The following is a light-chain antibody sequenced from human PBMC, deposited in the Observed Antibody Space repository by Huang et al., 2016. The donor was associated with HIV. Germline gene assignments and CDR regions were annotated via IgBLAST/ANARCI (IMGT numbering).Light chain of an antibody. CDR1: QYISNY. V-gene: IGKV1-33*01. J-gene: IGKJ1*01. CDR2: DAS. Sequence: DIQMTQSPSSLSASVGDRVTITCQASQYISNYLHWYQQKPGKAPKLLIYDASNLETGVSSRFSGSGSGTDFTFTISSLQPEDIATYYCQHYDNLRTFGQGTKVEIK. CDR3: QHYDNLRT.